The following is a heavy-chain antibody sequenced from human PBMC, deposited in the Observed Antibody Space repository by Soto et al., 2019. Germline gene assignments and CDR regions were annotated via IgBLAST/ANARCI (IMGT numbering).Heavy chain of an antibody. CDR3: ARGGGVGVAGSAAFDM. J-gene: IGHJ3*02. CDR2: INPATGAA. D-gene: IGHD3-3*01. V-gene: IGHV1-2*02. CDR1: GYPVTAYY. Sequence: QLHLVQSGAVVKKPGASVTVSCSASGYPVTAYYMHWVRQAPGRGLEWMGGINPATGAAKYTQTFQGRVTLTRDTSTSTVFMERSGLTSEDTAGFYWARGGGVGVAGSAAFDMWGQGTLVTVSS.